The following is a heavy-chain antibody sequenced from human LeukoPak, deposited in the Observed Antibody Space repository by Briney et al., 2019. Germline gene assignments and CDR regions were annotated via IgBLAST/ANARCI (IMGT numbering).Heavy chain of an antibody. CDR2: INHSGST. CDR3: AREGYRYGQHTFFFDS. D-gene: IGHD6-13*01. V-gene: IGHV4-34*01. J-gene: IGHJ4*02. CDR1: GFAFSDYY. Sequence: PGGSLRLSCAASGFAFSDYYMSWIRQPPGKGLEWIGEINHSGSTNYNPSLKSRVTISGDTSKNQLSLKLSSVTAADTAVYYCAREGYRYGQHTFFFDSWGQGTLVTVSS.